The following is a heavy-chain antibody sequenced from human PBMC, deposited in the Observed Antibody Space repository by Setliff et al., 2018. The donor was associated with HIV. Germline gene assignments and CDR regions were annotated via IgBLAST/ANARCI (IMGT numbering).Heavy chain of an antibody. CDR1: GLTFSSYA. CDR2: ITGNGRST. D-gene: IGHD4-17*01. J-gene: IGHJ4*02. V-gene: IGHV3-23*01. CDR3: ARGQTSVTLQFDH. Sequence: LRLSCAASGLTFSSYAMTWVRQAPGRGLEWVSGITGNGRSTYYVDSVKGRFTISRDNAKNSLFLQMNSLRAEDTAVYYCARGQTSVTLQFDHWGQGTLVTVSS.